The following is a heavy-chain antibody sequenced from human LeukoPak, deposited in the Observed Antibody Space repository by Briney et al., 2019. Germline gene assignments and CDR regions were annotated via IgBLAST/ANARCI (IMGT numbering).Heavy chain of an antibody. CDR3: ARDPGIAAAGPFDY. CDR2: IYYSGST. D-gene: IGHD6-13*01. J-gene: IGHJ4*02. V-gene: IGHV4-59*01. Sequence: PSETLSLTCTVSGGSICSYYWSWIRQPPGKGLEWIGYIYYSGSTHYNPSLKSRVTISVDTSKNQFSLKLSSVTAADTAVYYCARDPGIAAAGPFDYWGQGTLVTVSS. CDR1: GGSICSYY.